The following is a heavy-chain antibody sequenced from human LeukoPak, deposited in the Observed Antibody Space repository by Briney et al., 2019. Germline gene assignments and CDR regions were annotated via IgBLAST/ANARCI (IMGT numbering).Heavy chain of an antibody. CDR1: GFTLSSYA. V-gene: IGHV3-23*01. CDR3: AKSGRYCSAGNCYQEASLDY. Sequence: GGSLRLSCAASGFTLSSYAMSWVRQAPGKGLEWVSAITGGAASTNYADSVKGRFTISRDNSKNTLHLQMNSLRAGDTAVYYCAKSGRYCSAGNCYQEASLDYWGQGTLVTVSS. D-gene: IGHD2-15*01. J-gene: IGHJ4*02. CDR2: ITGGAAST.